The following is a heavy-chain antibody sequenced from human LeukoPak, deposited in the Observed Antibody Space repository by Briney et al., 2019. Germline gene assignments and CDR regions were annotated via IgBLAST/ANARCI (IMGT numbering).Heavy chain of an antibody. J-gene: IGHJ5*02. CDR3: AKGSCSGGSCYLNWFDP. Sequence: GGSLRLSCAASGFTFSSYGMHWVRQAPGKGLEWVAVISYDGSNKYYADSVKGRFTISRDNSKNTLYLQMNSLRAEDTAVYYCAKGSCSGGSCYLNWFDPWGQGTLVTVSS. V-gene: IGHV3-30*18. CDR2: ISYDGSNK. D-gene: IGHD2-15*01. CDR1: GFTFSSYG.